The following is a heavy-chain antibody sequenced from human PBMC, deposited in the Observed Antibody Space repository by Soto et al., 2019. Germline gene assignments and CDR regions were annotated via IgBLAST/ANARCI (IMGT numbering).Heavy chain of an antibody. CDR3: ARDLGGDYDLHYYHYGMDV. J-gene: IGHJ6*02. V-gene: IGHV3-30-3*01. D-gene: IGHD3-16*01. CDR2: ISYDGSSK. CDR1: GFTFSNYA. Sequence: PGGSLRLSCAASGFTFSNYAMHWVRQAPGKGLEWVAAISYDGSSKDYADSVKGRFTISRDNSKNALYLQMNSLRPEDTAIYYCARDLGGDYDLHYYHYGMDVWGQGTTVTVSS.